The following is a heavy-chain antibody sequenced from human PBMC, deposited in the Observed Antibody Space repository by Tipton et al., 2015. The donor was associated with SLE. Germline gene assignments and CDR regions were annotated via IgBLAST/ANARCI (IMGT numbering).Heavy chain of an antibody. CDR2: ISAYSGNT. Sequence: QLVQSGAEVKKPGASVKVSCKASGYTFTSYGISWVRQAPGQGLEWMGWISAYSGNTNYAQKFQGRVTMTTDTSTSTAYMELRSLRSDDTAVYYCARDGPIAVAAPGGMDVWGQGTTVTVSS. CDR1: GYTFTSYG. D-gene: IGHD6-19*01. V-gene: IGHV1-18*01. J-gene: IGHJ6*02. CDR3: ARDGPIAVAAPGGMDV.